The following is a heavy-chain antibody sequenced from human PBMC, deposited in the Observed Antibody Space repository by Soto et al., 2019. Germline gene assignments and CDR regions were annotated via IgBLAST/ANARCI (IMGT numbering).Heavy chain of an antibody. CDR2: IHSTGGS. CDR3: VRGVAPVCPHGFDP. J-gene: IGHJ5*02. V-gene: IGHV4-4*07. Sequence: VSLTCTVSGDSISSSYWNWVRQTADKRLEWIGRIHSTGGSHYNPSLRSRLTMSIDTSKKQFYLELTSVTAADTAVYYCVRGVAPVCPHGFDPRGQGTLVTLSS. CDR1: GDSISSSY. D-gene: IGHD2-2*01.